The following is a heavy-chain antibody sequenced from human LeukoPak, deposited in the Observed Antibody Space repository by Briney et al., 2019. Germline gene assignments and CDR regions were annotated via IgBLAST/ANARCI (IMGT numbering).Heavy chain of an antibody. D-gene: IGHD4-17*01. CDR1: GYSFTKYG. J-gene: IGHJ4*02. CDR2: ISAYSGNT. CDR3: ARVGATYGDPLEYDY. V-gene: IGHV1-18*01. Sequence: ASVTVSCKASGYSFTKYGISWVRQAAGQGLEWMGWISAYSGNTNYAPKLQDRVTMTTDTSTSTAYLEMRSLKSDDTAMYYCARVGATYGDPLEYDYWGQGTLVTVSS.